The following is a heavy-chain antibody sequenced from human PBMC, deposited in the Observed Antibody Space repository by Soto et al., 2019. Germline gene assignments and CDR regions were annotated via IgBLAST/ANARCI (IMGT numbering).Heavy chain of an antibody. J-gene: IGHJ4*02. Sequence: QVQLVQSGAEVKRPGSSVKVSCKASGDTFSFYSSNWVRQAPGLGLEWMGRVNPILSLSNYAQRFQGRVTMTADKSTSTAYMVISSLRSEDTAIYYCATSYASGYRAFDYWGQGAQVSVSS. CDR3: ATSYASGYRAFDY. D-gene: IGHD3-16*01. V-gene: IGHV1-69*02. CDR2: VNPILSLS. CDR1: GDTFSFYS.